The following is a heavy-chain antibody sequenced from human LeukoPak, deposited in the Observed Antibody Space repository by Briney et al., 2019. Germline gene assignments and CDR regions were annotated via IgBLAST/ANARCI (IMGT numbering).Heavy chain of an antibody. Sequence: GSVKVSCKASGYTFTSYGISWVRQAPGQGLEWMGWISAYNGNTNYAQKLQGRVTMTTDTSTSTAYMELSSLRSEDTAVYYCAREVRDDSSGYYYPFDYWGQGTLVTVSS. D-gene: IGHD3-22*01. CDR3: AREVRDDSSGYYYPFDY. J-gene: IGHJ4*02. CDR2: ISAYNGNT. CDR1: GYTFTSYG. V-gene: IGHV1-18*01.